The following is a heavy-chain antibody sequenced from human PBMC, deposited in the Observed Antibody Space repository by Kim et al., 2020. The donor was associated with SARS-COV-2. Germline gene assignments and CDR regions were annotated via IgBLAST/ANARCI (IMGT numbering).Heavy chain of an antibody. CDR1: GFIFSSYE. D-gene: IGHD1-26*01. Sequence: GGSLRLSCVASGFIFSSYEMNRVRQASGKGLEWISYISSSGSTIYDADAVKGRFTISRDNARNSRYVQMNSLRAEDTAVYYCARVIPPQDGSYPVGIWGQGTMVTVSS. CDR2: ISSSGSTI. CDR3: ARVIPPQDGSYPVGI. J-gene: IGHJ3*02. V-gene: IGHV3-48*03.